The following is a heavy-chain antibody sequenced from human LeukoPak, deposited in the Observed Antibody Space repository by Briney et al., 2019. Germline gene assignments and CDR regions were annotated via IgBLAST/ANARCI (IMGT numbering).Heavy chain of an antibody. J-gene: IGHJ4*02. Sequence: SGTLSLTCAVYGGSFSGYYWSWIRQPPGKGLEWIGEINHSGSTNYNPSLKSRVTISVDTSKNQFSLKLSSVTAADTAVYYCARRTIAARLDYWGQGTLVTVSS. CDR1: GGSFSGYY. D-gene: IGHD6-6*01. V-gene: IGHV4-34*01. CDR3: ARRTIAARLDY. CDR2: INHSGST.